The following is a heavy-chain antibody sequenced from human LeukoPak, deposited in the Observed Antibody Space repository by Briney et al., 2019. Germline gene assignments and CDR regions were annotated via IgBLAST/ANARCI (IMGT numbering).Heavy chain of an antibody. CDR3: ARGGSSWYSDAFDI. J-gene: IGHJ3*02. D-gene: IGHD6-13*01. CDR1: GFTFSSYS. V-gene: IGHV3-21*01. CDR2: ISSSSSYT. Sequence: PGGSLRLSCAASGFTFSSYSMNWVRQAPGKGLEWVSSISSSSSYTYYADSVKGRFTISRDNAKNSLYLQMNSLRAEDTAVYYCARGGSSWYSDAFDIWGQGTMVTVSS.